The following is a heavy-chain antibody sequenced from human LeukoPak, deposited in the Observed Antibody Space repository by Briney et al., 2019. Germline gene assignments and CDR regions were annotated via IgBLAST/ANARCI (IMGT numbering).Heavy chain of an antibody. CDR1: GFTFSSYE. Sequence: GGCLRLSCAASGFTFSSYEMNWVRQAPGKGLEWVSYISTSGGTIYYADSVKGRFTISRDNAKNSLYLQMNSLRAEDTAVYYCARDYYGSGSPDYWGQGTLVTVSS. D-gene: IGHD3-10*01. CDR2: ISTSGGTI. V-gene: IGHV3-48*03. CDR3: ARDYYGSGSPDY. J-gene: IGHJ4*02.